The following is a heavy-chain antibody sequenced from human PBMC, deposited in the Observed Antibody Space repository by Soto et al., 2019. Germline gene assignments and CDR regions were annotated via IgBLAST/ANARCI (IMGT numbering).Heavy chain of an antibody. Sequence: EVQLLESGGGLVQPGGSLRLSCAASGFTFSSYAMSWVRQAPGKGLEWVSAISGSGGSTYYADSVKGRFTISRDTSKNRLFLQMNSLRAEETAVYYCANGPRPGRGYSDYWGQGTLVTVSS. CDR2: ISGSGGST. CDR3: ANGPRPGRGYSDY. D-gene: IGHD3-3*01. J-gene: IGHJ4*02. V-gene: IGHV3-23*01. CDR1: GFTFSSYA.